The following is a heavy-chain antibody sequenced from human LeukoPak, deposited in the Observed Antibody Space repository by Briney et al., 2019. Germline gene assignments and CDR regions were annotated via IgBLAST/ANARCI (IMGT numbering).Heavy chain of an antibody. D-gene: IGHD3-10*01. CDR3: ARSPLDSGSYYIPM. CDR2: ITPFNGNT. J-gene: IGHJ4*02. CDR1: GYTFTYRY. V-gene: IGHV1-45*02. Sequence: SVKVSCKASGYTFTYRYLHWVRQAPGQALEWMGWITPFNGNTNYAQNFQDRVTISRDNSLSSVDMELSRLRSEDTAMYYCARSPLDSGSYYIPMWGQGTLVTVSS.